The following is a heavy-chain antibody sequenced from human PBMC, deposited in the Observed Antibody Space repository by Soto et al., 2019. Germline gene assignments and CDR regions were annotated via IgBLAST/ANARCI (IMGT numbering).Heavy chain of an antibody. CDR3: ANMNGYFES. CDR2: ISGSGGSA. D-gene: IGHD1-1*01. J-gene: IGHJ4*02. Sequence: VGSLRLSCAASVFSFSNYAMNCVRQAPGKGLEWVSVISGSGGSASYADSVQGRFIISRDNSKKTHYLQMTSLGAEDTAMYYCANMNGYFESWGQGTSATVSS. CDR1: VFSFSNYA. V-gene: IGHV3-23*01.